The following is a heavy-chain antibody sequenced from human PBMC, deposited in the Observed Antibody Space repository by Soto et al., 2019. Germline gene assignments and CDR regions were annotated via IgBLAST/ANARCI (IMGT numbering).Heavy chain of an antibody. Sequence: GGSLRLSYAASGFTVSSNYMSWVRQAPGKGLEWVSVIYSGGSTYYADSVKGRFTISRDNSKNTLYLQMNSLRAEDTAVYYCARDLGYCSSTSCYYYYYYMDVWGKGTTVTVSS. J-gene: IGHJ6*03. D-gene: IGHD2-2*01. CDR2: IYSGGST. V-gene: IGHV3-66*01. CDR3: ARDLGYCSSTSCYYYYYYMDV. CDR1: GFTVSSNY.